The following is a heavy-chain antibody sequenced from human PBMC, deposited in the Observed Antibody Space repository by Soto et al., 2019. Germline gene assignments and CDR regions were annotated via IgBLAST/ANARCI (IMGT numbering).Heavy chain of an antibody. CDR1: VVSFSSYT. V-gene: IGHV3-23*01. J-gene: IGHJ4*02. CDR2: ISGSGAFT. D-gene: IGHD2-21*01. Sequence: GSLRVSCASSVVSFSSYTMNLVRRAPGKGLEWVSGISGSGAFTYYADSVKGRFTISRDSSNNTLYLQMYNLRAEDTAVYYCAKGPLVNALRYFDYWGQGTLVTVSS. CDR3: AKGPLVNALRYFDY.